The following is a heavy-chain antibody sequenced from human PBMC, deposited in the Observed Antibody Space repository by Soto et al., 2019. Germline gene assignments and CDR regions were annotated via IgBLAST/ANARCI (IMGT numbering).Heavy chain of an antibody. D-gene: IGHD2-15*01. V-gene: IGHV3-30*18. J-gene: IGHJ6*02. CDR1: GFTFSSYG. CDR2: ISYDGSNK. Sequence: GESLKISCAASGFTFSSYGMHWVRQAPGKGLEWVAVISYDGSNKYYADSVKGRFTISRDNSKNTLYLQMNSLRAEDTAVYYCAKDPFGGYCSGGSCDYGMDVWGQGTTVTVSS. CDR3: AKDPFGGYCSGGSCDYGMDV.